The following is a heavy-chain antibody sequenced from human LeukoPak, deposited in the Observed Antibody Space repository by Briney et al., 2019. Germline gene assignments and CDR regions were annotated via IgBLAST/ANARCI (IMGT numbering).Heavy chain of an antibody. CDR3: ARGNDARSRTDYFDY. Sequence: SETLSLTCAVYGGSFSGYYWSWIRQPPGKGLEWIGEINHSGSTNYNPSLKSRVTISVDTSKNQFSLKLSSVTAADTAVYYCARGNDARSRTDYFDYWGQGTLVTVSS. J-gene: IGHJ4*02. D-gene: IGHD1-1*01. V-gene: IGHV4-34*01. CDR2: INHSGST. CDR1: GGSFSGYY.